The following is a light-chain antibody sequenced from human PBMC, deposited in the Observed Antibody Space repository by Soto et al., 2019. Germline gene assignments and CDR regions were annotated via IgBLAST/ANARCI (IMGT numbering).Light chain of an antibody. J-gene: IGKJ1*01. CDR1: QSVRNSE. Sequence: EIVLTQSPGTLSLSPGERATLSCRASQSVRNSEFAWSQKKPGQAPRVLIYGASRRATGIPDRFSGSESGTDFTLTISRLEPEDSAVYYCQQYGTSPRTFGQGTKVEIK. CDR2: GAS. V-gene: IGKV3-20*01. CDR3: QQYGTSPRT.